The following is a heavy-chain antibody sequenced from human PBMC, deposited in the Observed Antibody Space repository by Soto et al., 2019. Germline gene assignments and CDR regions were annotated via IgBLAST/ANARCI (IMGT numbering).Heavy chain of an antibody. CDR1: GGSFSGYY. D-gene: IGHD1-1*01. CDR2: INHSGST. CDR3: ARVHWNDHAHYYYYMDV. J-gene: IGHJ6*03. Sequence: SETLSLTCAVYGGSFSGYYWSWIRQPPGKGLEWIGEINHSGSTNYNPSLKSRVTISVDTSKNQFSLKLSSVTAADTAVYYCARVHWNDHAHYYYYMDVWGKGTTVTVSS. V-gene: IGHV4-34*01.